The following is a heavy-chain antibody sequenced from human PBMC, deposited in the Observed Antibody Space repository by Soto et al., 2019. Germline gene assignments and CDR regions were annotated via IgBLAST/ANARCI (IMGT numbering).Heavy chain of an antibody. V-gene: IGHV4-59*08. CDR2: IYYSGST. J-gene: IGHJ5*02. CDR3: ARQTGFFGSGKKFDP. D-gene: IGHD3-10*01. Sequence: SETLSLTSTVSGGSISSYYWSWIRQPPGKGLEWIGYIYYSGSTNYNPSLKSRVTISVDTSKNQFSLKLSSVTAADTAVYYCARQTGFFGSGKKFDPWGQGTLVTVSS. CDR1: GGSISSYY.